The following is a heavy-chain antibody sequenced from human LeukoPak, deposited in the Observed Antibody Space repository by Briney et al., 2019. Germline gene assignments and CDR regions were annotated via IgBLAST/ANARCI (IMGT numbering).Heavy chain of an antibody. V-gene: IGHV1-8*01. CDR2: MNPNSGNT. J-gene: IGHJ5*02. CDR3: ARTGSSSGWWRRRPWSAP. Sequence: ASVKVSCKASGYTFTSYDINWVRQAPGQGLEWVGWMNPNSGNTGYAQKFQGRVTMTRNTSISTAYMELSSLRSEDTAVYYCARTGSSSGWWRRRPWSAPWGQGTLVT. D-gene: IGHD6-19*01. CDR1: GYTFTSYD.